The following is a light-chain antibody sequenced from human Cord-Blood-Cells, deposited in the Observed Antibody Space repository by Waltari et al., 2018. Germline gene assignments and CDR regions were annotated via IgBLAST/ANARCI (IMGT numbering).Light chain of an antibody. CDR1: QDISNY. Sequence: DLQMTQSPFSPSASVGNRGTITCQASQDISNYLNWYQQKPGKAPKLLIYDASNLETGVPSRFSGSGSGTDFTFTISSLQPEDIATYYCQQYDNLRCTFGLGTKLEIK. V-gene: IGKV1-33*01. J-gene: IGKJ2*02. CDR3: QQYDNLRCT. CDR2: DAS.